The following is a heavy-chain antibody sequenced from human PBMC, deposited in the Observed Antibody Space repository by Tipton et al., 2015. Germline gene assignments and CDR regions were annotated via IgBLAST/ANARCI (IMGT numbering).Heavy chain of an antibody. V-gene: IGHV4-4*07. CDR2: IYTSGST. CDR3: ARAGYCTSTSCHKAEFPFDY. Sequence: TLSLTCTVSGGSLTSYYWNWIRQPAGKGLEWIGRIYTSGSTYYSPSLKSRVTMSVDTSKNRLSLRLNSVTAADTAVYFCARAGYCTSTSCHKAEFPFDYWGQGTLVTVSS. J-gene: IGHJ4*02. CDR1: GGSLTSYY. D-gene: IGHD2-2*02.